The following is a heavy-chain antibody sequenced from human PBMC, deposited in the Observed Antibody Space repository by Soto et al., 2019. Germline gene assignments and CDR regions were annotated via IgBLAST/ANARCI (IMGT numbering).Heavy chain of an antibody. CDR1: GDSYSISTYS. V-gene: IGHV4-30-2*01. CDR2: IYQSGVI. CDR3: AGMPYTSGLRFDP. J-gene: IGHJ5*02. D-gene: IGHD6-19*01. Sequence: KASETLSLTCNMSGDSYSISTYSWSWIRQPPGKALQWIGFIYQSGVISYNPSLASRVSISLDRSNNQCSLKLKSVTAADTAVYFCAGMPYTSGLRFDPWGPGTLVTVSS.